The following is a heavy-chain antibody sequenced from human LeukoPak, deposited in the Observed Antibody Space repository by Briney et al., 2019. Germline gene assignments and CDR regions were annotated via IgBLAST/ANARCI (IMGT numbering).Heavy chain of an antibody. CDR1: GGSFSGYY. CDR3: ARGGNYWPQWWFDP. Sequence: SETLSLTCAVYGGSFSGYYWSWIRQPPGKGLEWIGEINHGGSTSYNPSLKSRVTMSLDASKNQFSLELNSVTPADTAVYYCARGGNYWPQWWFDPWGRGTLVSVSS. V-gene: IGHV4-34*01. CDR2: INHGGST. D-gene: IGHD1-7*01. J-gene: IGHJ5*02.